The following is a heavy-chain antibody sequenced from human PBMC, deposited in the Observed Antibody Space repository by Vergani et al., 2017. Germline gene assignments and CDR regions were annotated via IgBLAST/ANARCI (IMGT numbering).Heavy chain of an antibody. D-gene: IGHD3-22*01. V-gene: IGHV5-51*01. Sequence: EVQLVQSGAEVKKPGESLNISCQISGYSFTNYWIGWVRQMPGKGLEWMGIIHPADSDTRYSPSFQGQVTISVDKSISTAYLQRISLRASDSAMYYCARLYGRDSSGSKYFDYWGQGTLVTVSS. CDR1: GYSFTNYW. CDR3: ARLYGRDSSGSKYFDY. J-gene: IGHJ4*02. CDR2: IHPADSDT.